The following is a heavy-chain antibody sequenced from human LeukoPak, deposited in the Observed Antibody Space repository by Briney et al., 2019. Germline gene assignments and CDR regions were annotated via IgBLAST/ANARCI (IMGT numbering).Heavy chain of an antibody. J-gene: IGHJ4*02. Sequence: GGSLRLSCAASGFTFSSYEMNWVRQAPGKGLEWVSYISSSGSTIYYADSVKGRFTISRDNAKNSLYLQMNSLRADDSAVYYCAKNAGYSYGLYYFDYWGQGALVTVSS. CDR3: AKNAGYSYGLYYFDY. CDR1: GFTFSSYE. D-gene: IGHD5-18*01. V-gene: IGHV3-48*03. CDR2: ISSSGSTI.